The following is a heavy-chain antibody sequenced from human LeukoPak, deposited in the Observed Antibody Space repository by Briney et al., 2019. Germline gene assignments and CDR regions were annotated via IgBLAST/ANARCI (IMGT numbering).Heavy chain of an antibody. Sequence: HAGGSLRLSCAASGFTLSNFAMHWVRQATGKGLEWVSAIGTAGDTFYPGSVKGRFTISRENAKNSLYLQMNNLRAEDTAVYYCARQMTPHGNFDYWGQGTLVTVSS. CDR2: IGTAGDT. CDR3: ARQMTPHGNFDY. J-gene: IGHJ4*02. CDR1: GFTLSNFA. V-gene: IGHV3-13*01. D-gene: IGHD1-26*01.